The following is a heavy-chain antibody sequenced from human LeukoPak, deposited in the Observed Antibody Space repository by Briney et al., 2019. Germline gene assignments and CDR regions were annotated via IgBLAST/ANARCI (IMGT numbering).Heavy chain of an antibody. J-gene: IGHJ6*03. CDR3: AKGRGRLHVNRGVYNYHYYREV. V-gene: IGHV1-69*06. Sequence: SVKVSCKAAGDTISAYSLNWVRQAPGQGLEWMGGIIPIFGRAYYAQNLQGRVTITADKSTSTAYMELSSLGSEDTAIYYCAKGRGRLHVNRGVYNYHYYREVWGTGTTVIVSS. D-gene: IGHD3-10*01. CDR2: IIPIFGRA. CDR1: GDTISAYS.